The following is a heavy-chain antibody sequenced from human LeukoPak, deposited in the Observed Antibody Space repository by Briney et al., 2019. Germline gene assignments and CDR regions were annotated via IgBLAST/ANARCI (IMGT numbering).Heavy chain of an antibody. CDR2: ISYDGSNK. CDR3: AKENNYDFWSGSGYYFDY. CDR1: GFTFSSYG. Sequence: PGGSLRLSCAASGFTFSSYGMHWVRQAPGKGLEWVAVISYDGSNKYYADSVKGRFTISRDNSKNTLYLQMNSLRAEDTAVYYCAKENNYDFWSGSGYYFDYWGQGTLVTVSS. D-gene: IGHD3-3*01. V-gene: IGHV3-30*18. J-gene: IGHJ4*02.